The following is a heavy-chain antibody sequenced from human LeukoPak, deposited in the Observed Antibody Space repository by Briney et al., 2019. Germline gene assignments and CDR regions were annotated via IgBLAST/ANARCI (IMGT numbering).Heavy chain of an antibody. V-gene: IGHV4-30-2*01. CDR2: IYHSGST. J-gene: IGHJ4*02. CDR1: GGSISSGGYY. Sequence: PSETLSLTCTVSGGSISSGGYYWSWIRQPPGKGLEWIGYIYHSGSTYYNPSLKSRVTISVDRSKNQFSLKLSSVTAADTAVYYCARGGDFWSGYYTTPYFDYWGQGTLVTVSS. CDR3: ARGGDFWSGYYTTPYFDY. D-gene: IGHD3-3*01.